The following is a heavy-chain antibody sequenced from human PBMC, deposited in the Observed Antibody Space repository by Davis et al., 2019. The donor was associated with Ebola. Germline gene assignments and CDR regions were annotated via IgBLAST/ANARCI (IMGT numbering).Heavy chain of an antibody. V-gene: IGHV3-7*01. D-gene: IGHD5-18*01. CDR3: ARENYSYGGGEVDY. J-gene: IGHJ4*02. Sequence: GESLKISCAASGFTFSSYWMSWVRQAPGKGLEWVANIKQDGSEKYYVDSVKGRFTISRDNAKNSLYLQMNSLRAEDTAVYYCARENYSYGGGEVDYWGQGTLVTVSS. CDR2: IKQDGSEK. CDR1: GFTFSSYW.